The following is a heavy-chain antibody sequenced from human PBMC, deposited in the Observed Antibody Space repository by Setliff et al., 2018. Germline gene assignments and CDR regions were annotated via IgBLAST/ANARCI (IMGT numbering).Heavy chain of an antibody. CDR1: GGTFSSYA. V-gene: IGHV1-69*05. CDR2: IIPIFGTA. CDR3: VREGVDSRSSTDYRYYMDV. Sequence: SVKVSCKASGGTFSSYAFSWVRQAPGQGLEWMGGIIPIFGTANYAQKFQGRVTITTDDSTGTAYMELSSLRSEDTAVYYCVREGVDSRSSTDYRYYMDVWGKGTTVTVSS. J-gene: IGHJ6*03. D-gene: IGHD3-22*01.